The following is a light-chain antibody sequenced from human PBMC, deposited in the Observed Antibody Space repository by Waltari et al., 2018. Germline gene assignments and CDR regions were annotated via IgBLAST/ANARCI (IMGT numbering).Light chain of an antibody. CDR3: AAWDDSLNGFYV. V-gene: IGLV1-44*01. Sequence: QSVLTQPPSASGTPGQRVTISCSGSSSNIGSNTANWYQQLPGTAPPLLIYGPNQRPPGVPDRFSGSKSGTSASLAISGLQSEDEAHYYCAAWDDSLNGFYVFGTGTKVTVL. J-gene: IGLJ1*01. CDR1: SSNIGSNT. CDR2: GPN.